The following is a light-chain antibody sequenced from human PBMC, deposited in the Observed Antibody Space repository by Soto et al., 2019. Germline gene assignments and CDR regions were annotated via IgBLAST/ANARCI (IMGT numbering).Light chain of an antibody. Sequence: EIVLTQSPGTLSLSPGERATLSCRASQSVSSSLAWYQQKPGQAPRLLIYGASSRATGIPDRFSGSGSGTDFTLTISRLEPEDFAVYYCQQYGSSPPTFGQGTKVEIK. CDR3: QQYGSSPPT. CDR2: GAS. V-gene: IGKV3-20*01. J-gene: IGKJ1*01. CDR1: QSVSSS.